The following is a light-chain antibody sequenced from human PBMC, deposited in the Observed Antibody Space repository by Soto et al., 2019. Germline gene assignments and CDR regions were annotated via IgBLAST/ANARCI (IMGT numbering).Light chain of an antibody. CDR3: QTYDSSLSGLV. CDR1: SSNVGAGHD. Sequence: QSVLTQPPSVSGAPGQRVTISCTGSSSNVGAGHDVHWYQQLPGTAPRLLIYDDNSRPSGVPDRFSGSKSGTSASLAITGLQADDGADYYCQTYDSSLSGLVFGGGTKLTVL. CDR2: DDN. V-gene: IGLV1-40*01. J-gene: IGLJ2*01.